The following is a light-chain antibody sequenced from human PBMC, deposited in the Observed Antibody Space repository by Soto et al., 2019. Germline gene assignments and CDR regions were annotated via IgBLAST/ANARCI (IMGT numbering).Light chain of an antibody. J-gene: IGKJ5*01. Sequence: EVVLTQSPGTLSLSPGERVTLSCRASQTVTNDYLAWYQQKDGQAPRLLIYGASTRATGIPARFSGSGSGTDFTLIISSLEPEDSAIYYCQQRSSWPPVFTFGQGTRLEIK. CDR2: GAS. CDR3: QQRSSWPPVFT. V-gene: IGKV3-11*01. CDR1: QTVTND.